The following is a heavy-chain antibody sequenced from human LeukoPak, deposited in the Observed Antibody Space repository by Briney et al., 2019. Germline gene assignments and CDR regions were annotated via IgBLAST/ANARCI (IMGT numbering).Heavy chain of an antibody. CDR1: GYTFTSYD. V-gene: IGHV1-8*01. D-gene: IGHD2-15*01. CDR2: MYPNSGNT. J-gene: IGHJ5*02. CDR3: ARGGRWPKENWFDP. Sequence: ASVKVSCKASGYTFTSYDINWVRQATGQGLEWMGWMYPNSGNTGYAQKFQGRVTMTRNTSISTAYMELSSLRSEDTAVYYCARGGRWPKENWFDPWGQGTLVTVSS.